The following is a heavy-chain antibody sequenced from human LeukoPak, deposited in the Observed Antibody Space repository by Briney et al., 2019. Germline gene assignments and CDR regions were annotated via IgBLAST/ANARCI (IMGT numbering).Heavy chain of an antibody. V-gene: IGHV3-53*01. CDR3: AKEGFDS. J-gene: IGHJ4*02. Sequence: GGSLRLSCAASGLTISSNYMSWVRQAPGKGLEWVSVIYSGGNTYYADSVKGRFTISRDNSKNTLYLQMNSLRAEDTAVYYCAKEGFDSWGQGTLVTVSS. CDR2: IYSGGNT. CDR1: GLTISSNY.